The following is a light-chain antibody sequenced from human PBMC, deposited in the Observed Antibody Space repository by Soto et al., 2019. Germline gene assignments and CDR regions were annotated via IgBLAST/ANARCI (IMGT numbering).Light chain of an antibody. CDR1: SSDVGGYCY. Sequence: QSVLTQPASVSGSPGQSITISCTGTSSDVGGYCYVSWYQHHPGKAPKLMIYEVSYRPSGVSSRFSGSKSGNTASLTISGLQAEDEADYYCSSYTSTSIPYVFGTGTKVTVL. J-gene: IGLJ1*01. CDR3: SSYTSTSIPYV. V-gene: IGLV2-14*01. CDR2: EVS.